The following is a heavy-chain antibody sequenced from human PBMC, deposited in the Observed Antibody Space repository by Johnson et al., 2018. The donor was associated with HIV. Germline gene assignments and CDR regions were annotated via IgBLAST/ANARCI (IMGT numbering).Heavy chain of an antibody. D-gene: IGHD1-26*01. Sequence: VQLVESGGGLVQPGGSLRLSCAASGFTFSNAWMSWVRQAPGKGLEWVGRIKSKTDGGTTDYAAPVKGRFTISRDDSKNTLYLQMNSLRAEDTAVYYCSGESRSWELPDAFDIWGQGTMVTVS. CDR2: IKSKTDGGTT. V-gene: IGHV3-15*01. CDR3: SGESRSWELPDAFDI. J-gene: IGHJ3*02. CDR1: GFTFSNAW.